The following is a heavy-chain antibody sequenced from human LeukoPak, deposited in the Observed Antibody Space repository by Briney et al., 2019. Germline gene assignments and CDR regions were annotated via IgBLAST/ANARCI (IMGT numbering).Heavy chain of an antibody. CDR1: GYSFTSYW. CDR2: IYPGDSDT. D-gene: IGHD3-10*01. Sequence: GESLKISCKGSGYSFTSYWIGWVRQMPGKGLEWMGIIYPGDSDTRYSPSFQGQVTISADKSISTAYLQWSSLKASDTAMYYCARDRMVRGERGAFDIWGQGTMVTVSS. CDR3: ARDRMVRGERGAFDI. J-gene: IGHJ3*02. V-gene: IGHV5-51*01.